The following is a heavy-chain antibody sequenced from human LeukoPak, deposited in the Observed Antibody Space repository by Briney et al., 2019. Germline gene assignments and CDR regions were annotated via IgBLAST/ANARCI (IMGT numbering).Heavy chain of an antibody. V-gene: IGHV4-34*01. J-gene: IGHJ4*02. CDR1: GGSFSGYY. D-gene: IGHD3-10*01. CDR3: ARGLTGSRRYFDS. Sequence: RSSETLSLTCAVYGGSFSGYYWSWIRQPPGKGLEWIGEINHSGSTNYNPSLKSRVTISVDTSKNQFSLKLNSVTAADTSVYYCARGLTGSRRYFDSWGQGTLVTVSS. CDR2: INHSGST.